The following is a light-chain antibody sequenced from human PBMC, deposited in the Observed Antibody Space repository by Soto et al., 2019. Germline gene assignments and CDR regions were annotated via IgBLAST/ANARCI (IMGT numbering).Light chain of an antibody. Sequence: QSVLTQPPSVSGAPGQRVTISCTGSSSNIGAGYDVHWYQQLPGTAPKVLIYGNSNRPSGVPDRFSGSKSGTSASLAITGLQAEDEADYYCQSYHSSLSGARVFGTGTKLTVL. CDR3: QSYHSSLSGARV. CDR2: GNS. CDR1: SSNIGAGYD. V-gene: IGLV1-40*01. J-gene: IGLJ1*01.